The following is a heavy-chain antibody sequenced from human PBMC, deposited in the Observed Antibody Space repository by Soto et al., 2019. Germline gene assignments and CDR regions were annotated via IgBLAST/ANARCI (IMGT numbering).Heavy chain of an antibody. CDR2: IYYSGST. CDR3: ARRTHALSRHDLDWFDP. CDR1: GGSISSYY. V-gene: IGHV4-59*08. Sequence: SETLSLTCTVSGGSISSYYWSWIRQPPGKGLEWIGYIYYSGSTNYNPSLKSRVTISVDTSKNQFSLKLSSVTAADTAVYYCARRTHALSRHDLDWFDPWGQGTLVTVSS. D-gene: IGHD2-8*01. J-gene: IGHJ5*02.